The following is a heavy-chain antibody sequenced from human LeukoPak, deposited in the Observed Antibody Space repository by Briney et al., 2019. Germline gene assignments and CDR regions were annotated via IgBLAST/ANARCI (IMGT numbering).Heavy chain of an antibody. D-gene: IGHD2-2*01. Sequence: GEALKISRKSSGYSFTNYWNGRGPQIPGEGLEGMGIIYPGDSDTRYSPSFEGQVTISADKSLSTAYLQWSSLKASDTAMYYCARYYCSSTSCYEPRYNWFDPWGQGTLVTVSS. CDR3: ARYYCSSTSCYEPRYNWFDP. V-gene: IGHV5-51*01. CDR2: IYPGDSDT. J-gene: IGHJ5*02. CDR1: GYSFTNYW.